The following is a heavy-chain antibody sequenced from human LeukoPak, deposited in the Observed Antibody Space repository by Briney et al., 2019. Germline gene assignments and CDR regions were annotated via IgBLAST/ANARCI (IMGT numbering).Heavy chain of an antibody. J-gene: IGHJ2*01. CDR3: ASGYGYWYFDL. D-gene: IGHD2-2*03. V-gene: IGHV4-59*01. Sequence: PSETLSLTCTVSGGSISSYYWSWIRQPPGKGLEWIGYIYYSGSTNYNPSLKSRVTISVDTSKNQFSLKLSSVTAADTAAYYCASGYGYWYFDLWGRGTLVTVSS. CDR2: IYYSGST. CDR1: GGSISSYY.